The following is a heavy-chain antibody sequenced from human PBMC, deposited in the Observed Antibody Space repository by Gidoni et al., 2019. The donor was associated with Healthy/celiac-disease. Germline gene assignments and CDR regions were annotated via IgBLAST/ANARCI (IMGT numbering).Heavy chain of an antibody. CDR1: GYTFTGYY. J-gene: IGHJ6*02. CDR2: INPNRGGT. Sequence: QVQLVQSGAEVKTPGASVKVSCQASGYTFTGYYMHWVRQAPGQGLEWMGWINPNRGGTNYAQKFQGRVTMTRDTSISTAYMELSRLRSDDTAVYYCARDMPPQGYYYGMDVWGQGTTVTVSS. D-gene: IGHD2-2*01. CDR3: ARDMPPQGYYYGMDV. V-gene: IGHV1-2*02.